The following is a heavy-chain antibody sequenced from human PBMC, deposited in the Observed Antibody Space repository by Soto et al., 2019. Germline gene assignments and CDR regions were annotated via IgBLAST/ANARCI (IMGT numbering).Heavy chain of an antibody. J-gene: IGHJ4*02. V-gene: IGHV1-69*12. Sequence: QVQLVQSGAEVKKPGSSVKVSCKASGGTFSSYAISWVRQAPGQGLEWMGGIIPIFGTANYAQKFQGRVTLTADESTSPAYMELSSLRPEDTAVYYCARDKAHPGGSSAYWGQGTLVPVSS. CDR2: IIPIFGTA. D-gene: IGHD2-15*01. CDR1: GGTFSSYA. CDR3: ARDKAHPGGSSAY.